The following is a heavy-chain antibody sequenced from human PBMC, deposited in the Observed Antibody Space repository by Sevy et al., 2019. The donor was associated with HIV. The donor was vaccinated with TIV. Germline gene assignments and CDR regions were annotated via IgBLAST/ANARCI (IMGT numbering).Heavy chain of an antibody. J-gene: IGHJ4*02. CDR2: INSDGSST. CDR3: ASLSGSYYWGADY. Sequence: GGSLRLSCAASGFTFSSYWMHWVRQAPGKGLVWVSRINSDGSSTSYADSVKGRFTISRDNAKNTLYLQMNSLRAEDTAVYYCASLSGSYYWGADYWGQGTLVTVS. V-gene: IGHV3-74*01. CDR1: GFTFSSYW. D-gene: IGHD1-26*01.